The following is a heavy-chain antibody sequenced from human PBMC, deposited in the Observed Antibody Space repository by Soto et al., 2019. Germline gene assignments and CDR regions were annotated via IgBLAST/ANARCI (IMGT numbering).Heavy chain of an antibody. CDR3: ARWRNQLPNYYGMDV. CDR1: GLTSGSYW. Sequence: GGPLRLSCAPPGLTSGSYWMHWVRQAPGKGLVWVSRINSDGSSTSYADSVKGRFTISRDNAKNTLYLQMNSLRAEDTAVYYCARWRNQLPNYYGMDVWGQGTTVTVSS. V-gene: IGHV3-74*01. CDR2: INSDGSST. J-gene: IGHJ6*02. D-gene: IGHD2-2*01.